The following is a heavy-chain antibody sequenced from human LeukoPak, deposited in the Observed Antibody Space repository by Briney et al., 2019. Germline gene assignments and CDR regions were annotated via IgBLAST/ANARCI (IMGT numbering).Heavy chain of an antibody. CDR1: GFTFSSYG. CDR3: ARSNLWFGELSPFDY. D-gene: IGHD3-10*01. CDR2: IWYDGSNK. J-gene: IGHJ4*02. V-gene: IGHV3-33*01. Sequence: GRSLRLSCAASGFTFSSYGMHWVRQAPGKGLEWVAVIWYDGSNKYYADSVKGRFTISRDNSKNTLYLQMNSLRAEDTAVYYCARSNLWFGELSPFDYWGQGTLVTVSS.